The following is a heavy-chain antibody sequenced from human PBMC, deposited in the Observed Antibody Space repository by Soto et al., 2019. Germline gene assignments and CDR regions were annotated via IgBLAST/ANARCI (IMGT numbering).Heavy chain of an antibody. CDR2: INSSSSYI. CDR3: ARGTVLRYFDWLLKPPDY. Sequence: EVQLVESGGGLVKPGGSLRLSCAASGFTFSSYSMNWVRQATGKGLEWVSSINSSSSYIYYADSVKGRFTISRDNAKNSLYRQMNCLRAEDTAVYYCARGTVLRYFDWLLKPPDYWGQGTLVTVSS. J-gene: IGHJ4*02. D-gene: IGHD3-9*01. CDR1: GFTFSSYS. V-gene: IGHV3-21*01.